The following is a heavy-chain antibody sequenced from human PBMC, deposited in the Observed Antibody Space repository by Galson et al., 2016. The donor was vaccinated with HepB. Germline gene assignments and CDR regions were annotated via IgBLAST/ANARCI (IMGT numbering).Heavy chain of an antibody. D-gene: IGHD5-24*01. Sequence: SETLSLTCTVSGGPISSSNYYWGWIRQPPGKGLEWIGSIYYGGTTNYNPSLKSRVSISLDTSKNQFSLKLSSVTAADTAVYYCARLEALQSYCFDYWGQGTLVSVSS. V-gene: IGHV4-39*01. J-gene: IGHJ4*02. CDR3: ARLEALQSYCFDY. CDR1: GGPISSSNYY. CDR2: IYYGGTT.